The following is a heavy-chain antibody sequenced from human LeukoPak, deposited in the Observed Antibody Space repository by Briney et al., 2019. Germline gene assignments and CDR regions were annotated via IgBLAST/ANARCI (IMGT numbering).Heavy chain of an antibody. J-gene: IGHJ5*02. CDR1: GYTFTNYG. D-gene: IGHD2-2*01. Sequence: ASVKVSCKASGYTFTNYGITWVRQAPGQGLEWMGWISGYNGNTNYAQNLQGRVTMTTDTSTTTAYMELRSLRSEDAAVSYCARDPFPHIVVVPSAITGLDPWGQGTLVTVSS. V-gene: IGHV1-18*01. CDR3: ARDPFPHIVVVPSAITGLDP. CDR2: ISGYNGNT.